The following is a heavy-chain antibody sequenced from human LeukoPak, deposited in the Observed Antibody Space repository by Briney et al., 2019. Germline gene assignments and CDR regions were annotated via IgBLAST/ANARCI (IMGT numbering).Heavy chain of an antibody. D-gene: IGHD2-2*02. CDR3: ARDADVVVPAATPKIFDY. Sequence: GGSLRLSCAASGFTFSSYWMSWVRQAPGKGLEWVANIKQDGSEKCYVDSVKGRFTISRDNAKNSLYLQMNILRAEDTAVYYCARDADVVVPAATPKIFDYWGQGTLVTVSS. CDR2: IKQDGSEK. J-gene: IGHJ4*02. V-gene: IGHV3-7*01. CDR1: GFTFSSYW.